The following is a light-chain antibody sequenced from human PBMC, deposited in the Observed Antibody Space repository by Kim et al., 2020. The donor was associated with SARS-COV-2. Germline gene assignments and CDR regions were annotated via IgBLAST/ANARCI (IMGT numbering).Light chain of an antibody. J-gene: IGLJ2*01. CDR3: LLYYGVTRV. CDR1: TGAVTSGYY. CDR2: SAT. Sequence: QAVVTQEPSLTVSPGGTVTLTCASSTGAVTSGYYPNWFQQKPGQAPTALIYSATNKHSWTPARFSGSLLGGKAALTLSGVQPEDEAEYYCLLYYGVTRVFGGGTQLTVL. V-gene: IGLV7-43*01.